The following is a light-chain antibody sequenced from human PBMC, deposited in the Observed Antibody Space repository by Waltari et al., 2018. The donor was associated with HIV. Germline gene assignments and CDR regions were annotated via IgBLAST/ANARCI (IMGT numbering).Light chain of an antibody. CDR3: QQTYTIPPT. J-gene: IGKJ4*01. CDR2: WAS. CDR1: QSVLYISNNKNY. V-gene: IGKV4-1*01. Sequence: DIVMTQSPESLAVSLGERATINSKSSQSVLYISNNKNYLSWYQQKPGQPPKLIIYWASSRQCGVPDRFSGSGSGTDFTLTISSLQAEDVAVYFCQQTYTIPPTFGGGTKVEIK.